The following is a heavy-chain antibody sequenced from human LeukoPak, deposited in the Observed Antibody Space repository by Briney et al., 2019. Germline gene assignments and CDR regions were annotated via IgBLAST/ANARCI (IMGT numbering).Heavy chain of an antibody. CDR1: GFTFSSYG. V-gene: IGHV3-33*01. D-gene: IGHD2-2*02. CDR2: IWYDGSNT. CDR3: ARDASADCYTCQFDY. J-gene: IGHJ4*02. Sequence: GGSLRLSCAASGFTFSSYGMHWVRQAPGKGLEWVAVIWYDGSNTYYADSVKGRFTISRDNSKSTLYLQLNSLRAEDTAVYYCARDASADCYTCQFDYWGQGTQVTVSS.